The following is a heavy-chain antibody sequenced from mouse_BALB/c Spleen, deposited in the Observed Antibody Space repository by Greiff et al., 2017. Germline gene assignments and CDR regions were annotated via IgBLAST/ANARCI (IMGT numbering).Heavy chain of an antibody. CDR1: GYTFTSYY. Sequence: QVQLQQSGPELVKPGASVRISCKASGYTFTSYYIHWVKQRPGQGLEWIGWIYPGNVNTKYNEKFKGKATLTADKSSSTAYMQLSSLTSEDSAVYFCARGEMGNPWFAYWGQGTLVTVSA. V-gene: IGHV1S56*01. CDR2: IYPGNVNT. D-gene: IGHD2-1*01. CDR3: ARGEMGNPWFAY. J-gene: IGHJ3*01.